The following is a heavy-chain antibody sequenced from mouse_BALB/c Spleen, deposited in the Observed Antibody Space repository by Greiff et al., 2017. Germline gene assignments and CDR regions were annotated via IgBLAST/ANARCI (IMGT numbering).Heavy chain of an antibody. CDR1: GYTFTDYY. J-gene: IGHJ1*01. V-gene: IGHV1-77*01. CDR2: IYPGSGNT. Sequence: VQLKESGAELARPGASVKLSCKASGYTFTDYYINWVKQRTGQGLEWIGEIYPGSGNTYYNEKFKGKATLTADKSSSTAYMQLSSLTSEDSAVYFCANGRWYFDVWGAGTTVTVSS. CDR3: ANGRWYFDV.